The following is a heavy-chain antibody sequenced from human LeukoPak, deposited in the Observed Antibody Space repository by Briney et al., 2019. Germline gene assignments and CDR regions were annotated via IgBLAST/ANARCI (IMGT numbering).Heavy chain of an antibody. V-gene: IGHV4-39*01. CDR3: AHFKGGSFDF. CDR1: GGSISSSNYY. CDR2: IYYSGNT. J-gene: IGHJ3*01. Sequence: PSETLSLTCAVSGGSISSSNYYWGWIRQPPGKGLEWIGSIYYSGNTYYNPSLKSRVTISVDTSKNQFSLKLTSVTAADTAVYYCAHFKGGSFDFWGQGTMATVSS. D-gene: IGHD1-26*01.